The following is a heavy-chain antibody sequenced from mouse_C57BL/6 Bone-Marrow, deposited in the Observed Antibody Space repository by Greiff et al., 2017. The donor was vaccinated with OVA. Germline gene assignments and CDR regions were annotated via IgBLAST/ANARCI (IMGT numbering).Heavy chain of an antibody. V-gene: IGHV7-1*01. CDR3: ARDAEYSNYHYWYFDV. Sequence: EVHLVESGGGLVQSGRSLRLSCATSGFTFSDFYMEWVRQAPGKGLEWIAASRNKANDYTTEYSASVKGRFIVSRDTSQSILYLQMNALRAEDTAIYYCARDAEYSNYHYWYFDVWGTGSTVTVSS. CDR2: SRNKANDYTT. J-gene: IGHJ1*03. CDR1: GFTFSDFY. D-gene: IGHD2-5*01.